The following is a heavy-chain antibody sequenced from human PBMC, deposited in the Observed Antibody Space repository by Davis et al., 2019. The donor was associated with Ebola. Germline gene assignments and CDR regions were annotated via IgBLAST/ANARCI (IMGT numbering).Heavy chain of an antibody. CDR3: ARVREPHYDYYGMDV. D-gene: IGHD1-14*01. J-gene: IGHJ6*02. V-gene: IGHV1-18*01. Sequence: ASVKVSCKASGYTFTSYGISWVRQAPGQGLEWMGWISAYNGNTNYAQKLQGRVTMTTDTSTSTAYMELRSLRSEDTAVYYCARVREPHYDYYGMDVWGQGTTVTVSS. CDR2: ISAYNGNT. CDR1: GYTFTSYG.